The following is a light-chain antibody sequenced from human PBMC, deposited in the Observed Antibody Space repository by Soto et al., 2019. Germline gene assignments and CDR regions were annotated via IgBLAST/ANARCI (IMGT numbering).Light chain of an antibody. CDR2: GAS. Sequence: EIVLTQSPGTLSLSPGERATLSCRASQSVSSNYLAWYQQKPGQALRLLIYGASSRATGIPDRFSGSGSGTDFTLTISRLEPEDFAVYYCQQYGSSPPWMFGQGTKVDIK. J-gene: IGKJ1*01. V-gene: IGKV3-20*01. CDR1: QSVSSNY. CDR3: QQYGSSPPWM.